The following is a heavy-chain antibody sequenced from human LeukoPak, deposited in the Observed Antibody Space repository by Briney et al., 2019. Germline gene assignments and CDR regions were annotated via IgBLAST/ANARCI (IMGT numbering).Heavy chain of an antibody. D-gene: IGHD3/OR15-3a*01. CDR2: IYFSEST. CDR1: GGSISSSSYY. CDR3: ARAMTFHNWFDP. V-gene: IGHV4-30-4*08. Sequence: SETLSLTCTVSGGSISSSSYYWGWIRQPPGKGLEWIGYIYFSESTFYNPSLKSRLTISLDASKNQFFLRLSSVTAADTAVYYCARAMTFHNWFDPWGQGTLATVSS. J-gene: IGHJ5*02.